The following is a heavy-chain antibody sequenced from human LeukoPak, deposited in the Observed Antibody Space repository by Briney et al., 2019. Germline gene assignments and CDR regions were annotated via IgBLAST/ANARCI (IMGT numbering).Heavy chain of an antibody. J-gene: IGHJ4*02. CDR2: ISYGGHDQ. Sequence: GGSLTLSCAASGFSFNTYAMRWVRQAPGKGLEWVAVISYGGHDQYYADSVKGRFTVSRDNSKNTLYLQMNSLRAEDTGVYYCAKLGCSSTRCYINYWGQGSLVSVSS. D-gene: IGHD2-2*01. CDR3: AKLGCSSTRCYINY. CDR1: GFSFNTYA. V-gene: IGHV3-30*18.